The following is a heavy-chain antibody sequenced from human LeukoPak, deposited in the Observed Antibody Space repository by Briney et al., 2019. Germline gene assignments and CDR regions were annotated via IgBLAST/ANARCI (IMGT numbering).Heavy chain of an antibody. CDR3: ARGEDPYYYYYGMDV. Sequence: SETLSLTCTVSGGSISSSSYYWGWIRQPPGKGLEWIGSIYYSGSTYYNPPLKSRVTISVDTSKNQFSLKLSSVTAADTAVYYCARGEDPYYYYYGMDVWGQGTTVTVSS. CDR2: IYYSGST. V-gene: IGHV4-39*07. D-gene: IGHD1-26*01. J-gene: IGHJ6*02. CDR1: GGSISSSSYY.